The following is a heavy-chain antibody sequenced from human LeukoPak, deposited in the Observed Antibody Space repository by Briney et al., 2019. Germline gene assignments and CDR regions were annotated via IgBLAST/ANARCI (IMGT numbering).Heavy chain of an antibody. CDR2: INPNSGGT. Sequence: GASVKVSCKASGYTFTGYCMHWVRQAPGQGLEWMGRINPNSGGTNYAQKFQGRVTMTRDTSISTAYMELRSLRSDDTAVYYCARVAEEYYYDSSGYYYYFDYWGQGTLVTVSS. CDR1: GYTFTGYC. D-gene: IGHD3-22*01. CDR3: ARVAEEYYYDSSGYYYYFDY. J-gene: IGHJ4*02. V-gene: IGHV1-2*06.